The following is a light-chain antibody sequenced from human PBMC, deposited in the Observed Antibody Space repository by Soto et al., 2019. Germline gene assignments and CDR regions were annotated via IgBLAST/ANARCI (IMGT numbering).Light chain of an antibody. Sequence: QSVLTQPRSVSGSPGQSVTISCTGTSSDVGAYNYVSWYQQHPGKVPKLMIYDVSRRPSGVPDRFSGSKSGNTASLTISGLQADDEADYYCCSYAGSYTLVFGGGTNSPS. V-gene: IGLV2-11*01. CDR1: SSDVGAYNY. J-gene: IGLJ3*02. CDR2: DVS. CDR3: CSYAGSYTLV.